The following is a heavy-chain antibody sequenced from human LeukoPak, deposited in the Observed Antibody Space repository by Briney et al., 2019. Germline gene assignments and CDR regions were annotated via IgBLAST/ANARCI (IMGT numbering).Heavy chain of an antibody. CDR3: AKDSIAAAGTAAKDY. J-gene: IGHJ4*02. Sequence: PGRSLRLSCAASGFTFSSYGMHWVRQALGKGLGWVAVIWYDGSNKYYADSVKGRFTISRDNSKNTLYLQMNSLRAEDTAVYYCAKDSIAAAGTAAKDYWGQGTLVTVSS. D-gene: IGHD6-13*01. CDR1: GFTFSSYG. V-gene: IGHV3-33*06. CDR2: IWYDGSNK.